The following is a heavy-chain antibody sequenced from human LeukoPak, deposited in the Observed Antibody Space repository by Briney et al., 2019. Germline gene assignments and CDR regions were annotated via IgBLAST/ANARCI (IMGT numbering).Heavy chain of an antibody. D-gene: IGHD6-6*01. CDR2: ISAAGTT. V-gene: IGHV4-30-2*01. J-gene: IGHJ4*02. Sequence: SQTLSLTCTVAVGSISSGGYYWSWIRQPPGKGLEWIAYISAAGTTFYNPSLKSRVTISVDRSKNQFSLKLSSVTAADTAVYYCARAREFSSSSGRAYYFDYWGQGTLVTVSS. CDR3: ARAREFSSSSGRAYYFDY. CDR1: VGSISSGGYY.